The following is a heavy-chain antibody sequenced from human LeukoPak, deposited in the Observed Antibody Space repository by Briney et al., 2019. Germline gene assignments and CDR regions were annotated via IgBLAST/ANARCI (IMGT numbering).Heavy chain of an antibody. J-gene: IGHJ4*02. CDR3: ARDLLRYFDQ. CDR2: INPNSGGT. CDR1: GYTFTSYA. V-gene: IGHV1-2*06. D-gene: IGHD3-9*01. Sequence: ASVKVSCKASGYTFTSYAISWVRQAPGQGLEWMGRINPNSGGTNYAQKFQGRVTMTRDTSISTAYMELSRLRSDDTAVYYCARDLLRYFDQWGQGTLVTVSS.